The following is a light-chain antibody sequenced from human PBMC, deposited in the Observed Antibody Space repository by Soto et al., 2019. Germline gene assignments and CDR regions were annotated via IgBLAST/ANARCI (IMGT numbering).Light chain of an antibody. J-gene: IGKJ5*01. CDR2: DAS. CDR1: QSVSSY. V-gene: IGKV3-11*01. CDR3: QERSNWPPIT. Sequence: EIVLTQSQATLSLSPGERATLSCRASQSVSSYLAWFQQKPGQAPRLLIYDASNRATGIPARFSGSGSGTDFTLTISSLAPEDSAVYYCQERSNWPPITFGQGTRLEIK.